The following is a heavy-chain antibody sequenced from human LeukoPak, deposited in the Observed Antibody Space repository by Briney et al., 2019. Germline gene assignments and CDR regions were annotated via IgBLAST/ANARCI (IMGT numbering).Heavy chain of an antibody. CDR1: GFTFTSYE. J-gene: IGHJ3*02. Sequence: GGSLRLSCAASGFTFTSYELYWVRQAPGKGLEWISYISSGSTTIKYADSVRGRFTISRDDGRESVYLQMNSLRVEDTSIYFCGASRQYVGAFDIWGQGTLVSASS. CDR2: ISSGSTTI. CDR3: GASRQYVGAFDI. V-gene: IGHV3-48*03. D-gene: IGHD1-26*01.